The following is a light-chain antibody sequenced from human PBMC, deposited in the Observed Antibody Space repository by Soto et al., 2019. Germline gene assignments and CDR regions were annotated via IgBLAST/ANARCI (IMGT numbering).Light chain of an antibody. J-gene: IGLJ1*01. V-gene: IGLV2-14*03. Sequence: QSALTQPASVSGSPGQSITISCTGTSSDVGRYNYVSWYQQHPGKAPKLMIYDVSDRPSGVSDRFSGSKSANTASLTISGLQAEDDADYYCSSYTSTSVYVFGTGTKLTVL. CDR1: SSDVGRYNY. CDR3: SSYTSTSVYV. CDR2: DVS.